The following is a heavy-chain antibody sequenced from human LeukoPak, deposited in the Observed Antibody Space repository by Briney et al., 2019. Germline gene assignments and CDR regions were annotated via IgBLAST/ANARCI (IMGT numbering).Heavy chain of an antibody. D-gene: IGHD2-2*01. Sequence: GASVKVSCKFSGYTLIELSMHWVRQAPGKGLEWMGGFDPEDGETIYAQKFQGRVTMTEDTSTDTAYMELSSLRSEDTAVYYCARVVTPRYCTSPSCYWKGWFDPWGQGTLVTVSS. V-gene: IGHV1-24*01. CDR2: FDPEDGET. CDR3: ARVVTPRYCTSPSCYWKGWFDP. J-gene: IGHJ5*02. CDR1: GYTLIELS.